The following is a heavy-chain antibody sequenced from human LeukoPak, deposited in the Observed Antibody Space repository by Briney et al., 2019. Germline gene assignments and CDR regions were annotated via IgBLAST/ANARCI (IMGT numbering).Heavy chain of an antibody. D-gene: IGHD6-6*01. CDR2: ILHDRRDN. Sequence: GGSLRLSCGASGFTFSGYGMHWVRQAPGKGREWVAYILHDRRDNHYLHSLNGRFTISTDSSKHIVYLQMNGLRPENTAVYYCAKGSNSSFVYCGQGALVSVSS. CDR3: AKGSNSSFVY. J-gene: IGHJ4*02. CDR1: GFTFSGYG. V-gene: IGHV3-30*02.